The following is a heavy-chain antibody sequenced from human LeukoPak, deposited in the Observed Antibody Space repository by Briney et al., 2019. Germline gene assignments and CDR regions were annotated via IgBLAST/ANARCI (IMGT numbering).Heavy chain of an antibody. D-gene: IGHD6-6*01. CDR1: GGSISSSNW. CDR3: ASNAARGYYFDY. J-gene: IGHJ4*02. CDR2: IYHSGST. V-gene: IGHV4-4*02. Sequence: SETLSLTCAVSGGSISSSNWWSWVRQPPGKGLEWIGEIYHSGSTNYNPSLKSRVTISVDKSKNQFSLKLNSVTAADTAVYYCASNAARGYYFDYWGQGTLVTVSS.